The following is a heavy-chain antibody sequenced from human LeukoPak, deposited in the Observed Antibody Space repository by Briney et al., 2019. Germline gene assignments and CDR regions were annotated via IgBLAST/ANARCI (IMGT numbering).Heavy chain of an antibody. D-gene: IGHD3-9*01. J-gene: IGHJ4*02. Sequence: GGSLRLSCAASGFTFSSYAMHWVRQAPGKGLEWVAVISYDGSNKYYADSVKGRFTISRDNSKNTLYLQMNSLRAEDTAVYYCARGYDILTGYYFYWGQGTLVTVSS. CDR2: ISYDGSNK. CDR3: ARGYDILTGYYFY. CDR1: GFTFSSYA. V-gene: IGHV3-30-3*01.